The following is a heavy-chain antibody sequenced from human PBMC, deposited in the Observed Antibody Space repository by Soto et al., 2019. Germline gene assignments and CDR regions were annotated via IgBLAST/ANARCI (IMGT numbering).Heavy chain of an antibody. V-gene: IGHV4-30-4*01. CDR3: ATESGSTYGYFDH. Sequence: LSLTCTVSGGSVTSDEDYWTWIRQSPGKGLEWIGYISNSGSTGYNPSLKTRLSMSVDRSKNQFTLRLTSVTAADTAVYFCATESGSTYGYFDHWGQGTQVTVSS. CDR2: ISNSGST. J-gene: IGHJ4*02. D-gene: IGHD5-18*01. CDR1: GGSVTSDEDY.